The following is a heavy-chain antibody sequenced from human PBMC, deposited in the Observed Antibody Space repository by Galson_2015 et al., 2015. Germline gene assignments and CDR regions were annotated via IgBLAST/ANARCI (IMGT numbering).Heavy chain of an antibody. Sequence: SLRLSCAASGFTFDDYGMSWVRHAPGKGLEWVSGINWNGGSTGYADSVKGRFTISRDNAKNSLYLQMNSLRAEDTALYHCARAPGPYGDSPLDYWGQGTLVAVSS. CDR2: INWNGGST. V-gene: IGHV3-20*01. D-gene: IGHD4-17*01. CDR3: ARAPGPYGDSPLDY. CDR1: GFTFDDYG. J-gene: IGHJ4*02.